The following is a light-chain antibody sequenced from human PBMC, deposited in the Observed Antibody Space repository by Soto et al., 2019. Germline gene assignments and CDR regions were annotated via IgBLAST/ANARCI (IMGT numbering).Light chain of an antibody. CDR2: DNN. CDR1: SSNIGNNY. V-gene: IGLV1-51*01. Sequence: QSVLTQPPSVSAAPGQKVTISCSGSSSNIGNNYVSWYQHLPGTAPKLLIYDNNKRPSGIPDRFSRTKSGTSATLGITGLQTGEEADYYCGTWYSSLIAGVFGGGTKVTVL. J-gene: IGLJ2*01. CDR3: GTWYSSLIAGV.